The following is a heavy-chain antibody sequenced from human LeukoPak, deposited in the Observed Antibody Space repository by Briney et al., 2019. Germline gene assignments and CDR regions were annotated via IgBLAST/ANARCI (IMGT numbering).Heavy chain of an antibody. CDR1: GFTFSNYA. D-gene: IGHD1-7*01. CDR2: ISSNGDAT. CDR3: VRVGNYREFDY. Sequence: GGSLRLSCAASGFTFSNYALHWVRQAPGKGLEYVSAISSNGDATFYVNSVKGRFTISRDYSKNTLYLQMGSLRAEDMAVYYCVRVGNYREFDYWGQGTLVTVSS. J-gene: IGHJ4*02. V-gene: IGHV3-64*01.